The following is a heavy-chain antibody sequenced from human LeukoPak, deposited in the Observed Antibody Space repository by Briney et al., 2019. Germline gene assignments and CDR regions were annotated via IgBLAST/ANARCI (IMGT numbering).Heavy chain of an antibody. J-gene: IGHJ5*02. CDR3: ARGAGPLFDP. Sequence: TGGSLRLSCAASGFTFSDHYMSWIRQAPGKGLEWFSYISSSGTITHYADSVKGRFTIPRDNAKNSLYLQMNSLRAEDTAVYYCARGAGPLFDPWGQGTLVTVSS. CDR2: ISSSGTIT. CDR1: GFTFSDHY. V-gene: IGHV3-11*01.